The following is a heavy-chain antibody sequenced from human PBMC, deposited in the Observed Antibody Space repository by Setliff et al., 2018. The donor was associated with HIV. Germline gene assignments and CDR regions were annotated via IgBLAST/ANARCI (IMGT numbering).Heavy chain of an antibody. Sequence: ASVKVSCKASGYSFTFYGLNWVRQAPGQGLEWMGWISVYNGYTNYAQKLQDRVIITTDTSTSTAYMELRSLRSDDTAVYYCARAYDTLTGYYDYWGQGTLVTVSS. CDR1: GYSFTFYG. CDR3: ARAYDTLTGYYDY. J-gene: IGHJ4*02. V-gene: IGHV1-18*01. D-gene: IGHD3-9*01. CDR2: ISVYNGYT.